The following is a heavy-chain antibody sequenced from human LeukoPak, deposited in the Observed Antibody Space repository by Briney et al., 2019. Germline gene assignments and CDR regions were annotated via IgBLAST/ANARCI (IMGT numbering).Heavy chain of an antibody. CDR2: IYYSGST. CDR1: GGSISSGGYY. CDR3: ARDGDSSSSYDY. J-gene: IGHJ4*02. D-gene: IGHD6-6*01. Sequence: SQTLSLTCTVSGGSISSGGYYWSWIRQPPGKGLEWIGYIYYSGSTNYNPSLKSRVTISVDTSKNQFSLKLSSVTAADTAVYYCARDGDSSSSYDYWGQGTLVTVSS. V-gene: IGHV4-61*08.